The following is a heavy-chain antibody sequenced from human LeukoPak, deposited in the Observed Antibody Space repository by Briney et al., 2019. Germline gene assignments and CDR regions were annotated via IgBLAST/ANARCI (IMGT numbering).Heavy chain of an antibody. V-gene: IGHV4-59*01. CDR3: ARGRKGFSSGYYSSYYGMDV. CDR2: IYYSGST. D-gene: IGHD3-22*01. Sequence: SETLSLTCTVSGGSISSYYWSWIRQPPGKGLEWIGYIYYSGSTNYNPSLKSRVTISVDTSKNQFSLKLSSVTAADTAVYYCARGRKGFSSGYYSSYYGMDVWGQGTTVTVSS. CDR1: GGSISSYY. J-gene: IGHJ6*02.